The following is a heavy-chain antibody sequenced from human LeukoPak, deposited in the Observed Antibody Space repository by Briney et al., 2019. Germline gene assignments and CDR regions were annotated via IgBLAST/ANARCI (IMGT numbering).Heavy chain of an antibody. CDR2: ISSNGGST. CDR3: AREVPAAVTSFDY. Sequence: GGSLRLSCAPSGFTFSNFAMHWVRQAPGKGLEYVSAISSNGGSTYYANSVRARFTISRDNSKNTLYLQMGSLRAEDMAVYYCAREVPAAVTSFDYRGQGTLVTVSS. V-gene: IGHV3-64*01. D-gene: IGHD2-2*01. J-gene: IGHJ4*02. CDR1: GFTFSNFA.